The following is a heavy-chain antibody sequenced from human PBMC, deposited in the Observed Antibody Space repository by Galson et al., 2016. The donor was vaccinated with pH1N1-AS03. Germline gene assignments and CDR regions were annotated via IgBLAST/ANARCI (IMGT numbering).Heavy chain of an antibody. CDR1: GFPFSTYG. CDR3: ANIPVAGSGYFHL. Sequence: SLRLSCAASGFPFSTYGMTWVRQSLDKGQEWVSSISYGGDLTYYAESVKGRFSVSRDNSKNTLYLQLSNLRAEDTALYYCANIPVAGSGYFHLWGQGTLVTVSS. CDR2: ISYGGDLT. J-gene: IGHJ1*01. V-gene: IGHV3-23*01. D-gene: IGHD6-19*01.